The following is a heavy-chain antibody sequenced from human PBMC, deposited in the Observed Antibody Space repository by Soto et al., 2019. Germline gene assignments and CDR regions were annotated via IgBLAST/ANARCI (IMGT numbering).Heavy chain of an antibody. D-gene: IGHD5-12*01. CDR2: IRYSSSNK. CDR3: AKDLDYPYYFDY. CDR1: GFTFSKYR. J-gene: IGHJ4*02. V-gene: IGHV3-30*18. Sequence: PGGSLRLSCAASGFTFSKYRMNWVRQAPGKGLEWVSVIRYSSSNKYYADSVKGRFTISRDNSKNTLYLQMNSLRAEDTAVYYCAKDLDYPYYFDYWGQGTLVTVSS.